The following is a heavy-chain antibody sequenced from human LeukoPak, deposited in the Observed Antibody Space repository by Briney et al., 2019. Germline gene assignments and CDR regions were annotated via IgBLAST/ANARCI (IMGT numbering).Heavy chain of an antibody. J-gene: IGHJ4*02. CDR2: ISSSSSYI. V-gene: IGHV3-21*01. CDR1: GFSVGNNY. D-gene: IGHD6-13*01. CDR3: ARGLRGGGSSSWYFDY. Sequence: GGSLSLSCGASGFSVGNNYMSWVRQAPGKGLEWVSSISSSSSYIYYADSVKGRFTISRDNAKNSLYLQMNSLRAEDTAVYYCARGLRGGGSSSWYFDYWGQGTLVTVSS.